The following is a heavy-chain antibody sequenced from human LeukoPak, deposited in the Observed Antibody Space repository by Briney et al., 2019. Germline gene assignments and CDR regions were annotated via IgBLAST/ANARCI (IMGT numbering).Heavy chain of an antibody. D-gene: IGHD3-10*01. CDR1: GYTFTSYG. CDR2: ISAYNGNT. J-gene: IGHJ4*02. V-gene: IGHV1-18*04. CDR3: ARWGGYGSGSFPDYVDY. Sequence: ASVTVSCTASGYTFTSYGISWVRQAPGQGLEWMGWISAYNGNTNYAQKLQGRVTMTTDTSTRTAYMELRSLRSADTAVYYCARWGGYGSGSFPDYVDYWGQGTLVTVSS.